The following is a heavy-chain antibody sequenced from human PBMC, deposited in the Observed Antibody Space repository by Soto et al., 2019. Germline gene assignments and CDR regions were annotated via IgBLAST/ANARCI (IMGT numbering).Heavy chain of an antibody. CDR3: ARGRFGYYDSSGYTPCGY. CDR1: GGSFSGYY. CDR2: INHSGST. V-gene: IGHV4-34*01. Sequence: QVQLQQWGAGLLKPSETLSLTCAVYGGSFSGYYWSWIRQPPGKGLEWIGEINHSGSTNYNPSLKSRVTISVDTSKNQFSLKLSSVTAADTAVYYCARGRFGYYDSSGYTPCGYWGQGTLVTVSS. D-gene: IGHD3-22*01. J-gene: IGHJ4*02.